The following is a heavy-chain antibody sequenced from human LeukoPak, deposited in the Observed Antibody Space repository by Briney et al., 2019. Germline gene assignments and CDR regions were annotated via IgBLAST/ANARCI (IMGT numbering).Heavy chain of an antibody. CDR3: ASRATVTTNSQVDF. J-gene: IGHJ4*02. Sequence: ASVKVSCKASGYTFTGYYMHWVRQAPGQGLEWMGRINPNSGGTNYAQKFQGRVTMTRDTSTSTVYMELFSLRSGDTAVYYCASRATVTTNSQVDFWGQGTLVTVSS. CDR1: GYTFTGYY. CDR2: INPNSGGT. D-gene: IGHD4-17*01. V-gene: IGHV1-2*06.